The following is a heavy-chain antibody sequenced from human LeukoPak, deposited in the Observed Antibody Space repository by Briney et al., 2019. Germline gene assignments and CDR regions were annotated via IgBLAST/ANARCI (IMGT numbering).Heavy chain of an antibody. J-gene: IGHJ6*03. CDR1: GFTFSIYA. CDR2: ISGSGAST. D-gene: IGHD3-10*01. CDR3: AKKGSPGYYYYYMDV. V-gene: IGHV3-23*01. Sequence: GGSLRLSCAASGFTFSIYAMSWVRQAPGKGLEWVSTISGSGASTYYADSVKGRFTISRDNSQNTLYLQMNGLRVEDTAVYYCAKKGSPGYYYYYMDVWGKGTTVTVSS.